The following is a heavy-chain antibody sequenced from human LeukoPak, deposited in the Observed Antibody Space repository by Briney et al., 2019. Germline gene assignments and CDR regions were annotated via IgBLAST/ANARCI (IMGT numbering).Heavy chain of an antibody. V-gene: IGHV7-4-1*02. Sequence: VASVKVSCKASGYTFTTYAINWVRQAPGQGLEWMGWINTNTGNPTFAQGFTGRFVFSLDTSVSTAYLQISSLKAEDTAVYFCARGRGAVAGTGNTYYFDYWGQGTLATVSS. CDR2: INTNTGNP. CDR1: GYTFTTYA. J-gene: IGHJ4*02. D-gene: IGHD6-19*01. CDR3: ARGRGAVAGTGNTYYFDY.